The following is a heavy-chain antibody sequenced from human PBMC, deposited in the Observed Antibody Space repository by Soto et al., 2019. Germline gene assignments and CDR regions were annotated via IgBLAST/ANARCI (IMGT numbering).Heavy chain of an antibody. CDR2: INHSGST. CDR3: ARGPSRAAAGYGWFDP. CDR1: GGSFSGYY. J-gene: IGHJ5*02. V-gene: IGHV4-34*01. D-gene: IGHD6-13*01. Sequence: SETLSLTCAVYGGSFSGYYWSWIRQPPGKGLEWIGEINHSGSTNYNPSLKSRVTISVDTSKNQFSLKLSSVTAADTAVYYCARGPSRAAAGYGWFDPWGQGTLVTVSS.